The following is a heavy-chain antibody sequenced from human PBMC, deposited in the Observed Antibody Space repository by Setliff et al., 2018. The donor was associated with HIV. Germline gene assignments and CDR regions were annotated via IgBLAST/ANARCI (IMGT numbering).Heavy chain of an antibody. CDR3: ARIYDYGSYYFDY. D-gene: IGHD3-10*01. V-gene: IGHV4-59*01. CDR2: IYYSGST. CDR1: GGSISSYF. J-gene: IGHJ4*02. Sequence: SETLSLTCTVSGGSISSYFWSWIRQPPGKGLEWIGYIYYSGSTNYNPSLKSRVTISADTFKSQFSLKLSSVTAADTAVYYCARIYDYGSYYFDYWGQGTLVTVSS.